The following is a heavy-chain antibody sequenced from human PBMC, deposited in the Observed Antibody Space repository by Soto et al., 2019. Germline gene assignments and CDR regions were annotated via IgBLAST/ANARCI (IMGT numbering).Heavy chain of an antibody. D-gene: IGHD6-6*01. CDR3: ARAPKVSGSSQTRPDF. CDR2: ISRSGNT. Sequence: SETLSLTCSIYSGSFSGYYWSWIRQPPGKGLEWIGEISRSGNTNYSPSLKSRVSISIDTPKKQFSLNLASVSAADTAVYYCARAPKVSGSSQTRPDFWGQGTLVTVSS. V-gene: IGHV4-34*01. CDR1: SGSFSGYY. J-gene: IGHJ4*02.